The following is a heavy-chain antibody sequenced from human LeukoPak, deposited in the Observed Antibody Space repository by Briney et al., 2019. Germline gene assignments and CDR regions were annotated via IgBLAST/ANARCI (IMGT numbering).Heavy chain of an antibody. CDR3: ARDLDYGEKSEDY. V-gene: IGHV1-46*01. J-gene: IGHJ4*02. Sequence: ASVKVSCKAPGFTFINYYMHWVRQAPGQGLEWLGIINLSGGSTHYPQKFQDRVTMTRDTSTSTVYMELSSLRSEDTAVYYCARDLDYGEKSEDYWGQGTLVTVSS. D-gene: IGHD4/OR15-4a*01. CDR1: GFTFINYY. CDR2: INLSGGST.